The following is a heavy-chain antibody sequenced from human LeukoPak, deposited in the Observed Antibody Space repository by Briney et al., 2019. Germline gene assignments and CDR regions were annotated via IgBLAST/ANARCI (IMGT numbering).Heavy chain of an antibody. CDR1: GFTFSSYW. V-gene: IGHV3-7*01. CDR2: IKQDGSEK. D-gene: IGHD3-10*01. CDR3: AGLQGSGTFVRSAKADTALDY. Sequence: GGSLRLSCAASGFTFSSYWMSWVRQAPGKGLEWVANIKQDGSEKYYVDSVKGRFTISRDNAKNSLYLQMNSLRAEDTAVYYCAGLQGSGTFVRSAKADTALDYWGQGTLVTVSS. J-gene: IGHJ4*02.